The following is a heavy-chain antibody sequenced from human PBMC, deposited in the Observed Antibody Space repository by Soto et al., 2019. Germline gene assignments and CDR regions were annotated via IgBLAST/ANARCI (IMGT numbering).Heavy chain of an antibody. CDR3: AKDRPAYGSGRFED. J-gene: IGHJ4*02. CDR2: VSAGGGNT. V-gene: IGHV3-23*01. D-gene: IGHD3-10*01. Sequence: EVYLLESGGDFVQPGGSLRVSCAASGFAFGSYAMSWVRQAPGGGLEWVSSVSAGGGNTHYADSVKGRFIISRDNAKNTLFLQMNSLRGEDTAVYHCAKDRPAYGSGRFEDWGQGTLVTVSP. CDR1: GFAFGSYA.